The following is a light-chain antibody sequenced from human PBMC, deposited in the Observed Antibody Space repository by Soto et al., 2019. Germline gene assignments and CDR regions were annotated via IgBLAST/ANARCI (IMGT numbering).Light chain of an antibody. CDR3: QQLNSYPWT. CDR2: GAS. J-gene: IGKJ1*01. CDR1: QSVSSSY. V-gene: IGKV3-20*01. Sequence: EIVLTQSPGTLSLSPGERATLSCRASQSVSSSYLAWYQQKPGQAPRLLIYGASSRATGIPDRFSGSGSGTGFTLTISRLEPEDFAVYYCQQLNSYPWTFGQGTKVEIK.